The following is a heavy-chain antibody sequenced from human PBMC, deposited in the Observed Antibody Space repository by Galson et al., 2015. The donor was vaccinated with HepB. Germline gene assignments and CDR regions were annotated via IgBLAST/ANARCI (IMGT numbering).Heavy chain of an antibody. Sequence: ETLSLTCAVYGGSFGGYYWSWIRQPPGKGLEWIGEINHSGSTNYNPSLKSRVTISVDTSKNQFSLELSSVTAADTAVYYCARWTENPVWDYDILTGYPPYFDYWGQGTLVTVSS. V-gene: IGHV4-34*01. CDR3: ARWTENPVWDYDILTGYPPYFDY. CDR2: INHSGST. J-gene: IGHJ4*02. D-gene: IGHD3-9*01. CDR1: GGSFGGYY.